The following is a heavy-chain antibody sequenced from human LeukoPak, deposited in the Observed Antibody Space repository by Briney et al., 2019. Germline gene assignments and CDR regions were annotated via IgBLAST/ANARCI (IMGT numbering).Heavy chain of an antibody. Sequence: GGSLRLSCAASGFTFSSYAVSWVRQAPGKGLEWVSAISGSGGSTYYADSVKGRFTISRDNSKNTLYLQMNSLRAEDTAVYYCAKGSSGWYGNFDYWGQGTLVTVSS. CDR3: AKGSSGWYGNFDY. V-gene: IGHV3-23*01. CDR2: ISGSGGST. CDR1: GFTFSSYA. J-gene: IGHJ4*02. D-gene: IGHD6-19*01.